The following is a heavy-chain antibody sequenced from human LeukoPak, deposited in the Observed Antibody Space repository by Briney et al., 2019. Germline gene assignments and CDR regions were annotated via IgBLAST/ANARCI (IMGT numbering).Heavy chain of an antibody. V-gene: IGHV4-59*08. CDR2: IYYSGST. CDR3: ARILTGYGSSYYYCGMDV. J-gene: IGHJ6*02. CDR1: GGSISSYY. D-gene: IGHD3-9*01. Sequence: SETLSLTCTVSGGSISSYYWSWIRQPPGKGLEWIGYIYYSGSTNYNPSLKSRVTISVDTSKNQFSLKLSSVTAADTAVYYCARILTGYGSSYYYCGMDVWGQGTTVTVSS.